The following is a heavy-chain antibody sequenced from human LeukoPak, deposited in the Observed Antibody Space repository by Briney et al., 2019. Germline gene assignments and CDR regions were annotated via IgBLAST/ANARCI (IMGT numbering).Heavy chain of an antibody. CDR1: GGSITSYY. J-gene: IGHJ4*02. CDR2: IYYSGST. D-gene: IGHD3-10*01. Sequence: PETLSLTCTVSGGSITSYYRSWVRQPPGQGLEWIGYIYYSGSTNYNPSLKRRVTISVDTSKNQFSLTLSSVTAADTAVYYCASREGDLDYWGQGTLVTVSS. V-gene: IGHV4-59*01. CDR3: ASREGDLDY.